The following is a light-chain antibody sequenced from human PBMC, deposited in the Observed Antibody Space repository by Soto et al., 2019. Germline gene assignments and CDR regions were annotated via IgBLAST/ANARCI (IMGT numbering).Light chain of an antibody. V-gene: IGLV2-14*01. J-gene: IGLJ3*02. CDR3: SSYTSRSTALWV. CDR1: SSDVGGYNY. Sequence: QSALTQPASVSGSPGQAITISCTGTSSDVGGYNYVSWYQQHPGKAPKLMIYEVSNRPSGVSNRFSGSKSGNTASLTISGLEAEDEADYYCSSYTSRSTALWVFCGGTKVTVL. CDR2: EVS.